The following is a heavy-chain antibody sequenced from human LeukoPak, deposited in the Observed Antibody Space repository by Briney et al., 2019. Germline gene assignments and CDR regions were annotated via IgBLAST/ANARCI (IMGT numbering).Heavy chain of an antibody. CDR3: AREGQWLPDWFDP. D-gene: IGHD6-19*01. J-gene: IGHJ5*02. Sequence: SETLSLTCTLSGGSINGYYRSWGPQPPGEGLEWIGYIHYSGSTNYNPSLKSRVTISLDTSKNQFSLKLTSVTAADTAVYYCAREGQWLPDWFDPWGQGTLVTVSS. V-gene: IGHV4-59*01. CDR2: IHYSGST. CDR1: GGSINGYY.